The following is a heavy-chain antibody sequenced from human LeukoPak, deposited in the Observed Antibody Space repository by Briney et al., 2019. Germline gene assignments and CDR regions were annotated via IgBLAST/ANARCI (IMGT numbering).Heavy chain of an antibody. V-gene: IGHV3-48*03. Sequence: GGSLRLSCAASGFTFSSYEMNWVRQAPGKGLEWVSYISSSGSIIYYADSVKGRFTISRDNAKNSLYLQMNSLRAEDTAVYYCARGYYDSSGYYYYDYWGQGTLVTVSS. J-gene: IGHJ4*02. CDR1: GFTFSSYE. CDR3: ARGYYDSSGYYYYDY. D-gene: IGHD3-22*01. CDR2: ISSSGSII.